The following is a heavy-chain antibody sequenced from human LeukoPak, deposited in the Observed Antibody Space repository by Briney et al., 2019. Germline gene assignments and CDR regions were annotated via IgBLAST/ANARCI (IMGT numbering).Heavy chain of an antibody. CDR3: ARGAYDYVWGSYRPTPDYYYYMDV. CDR2: ISSSGSTI. D-gene: IGHD3-16*02. V-gene: IGHV3-11*04. J-gene: IGHJ6*03. CDR1: GFTFSDYY. Sequence: GGSLRLSCAASGFTFSDYYMSWIRQAPGKRLEWVSYISSSGSTIYYADSVKGRFTISRDNAKNSLYLQMNSLRAEDTAVYYGARGAYDYVWGSYRPTPDYYYYMDVGGKGTTVTISS.